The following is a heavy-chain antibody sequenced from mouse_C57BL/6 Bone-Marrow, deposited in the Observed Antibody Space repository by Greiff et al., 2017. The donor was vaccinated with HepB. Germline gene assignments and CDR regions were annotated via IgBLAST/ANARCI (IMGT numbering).Heavy chain of an antibody. CDR1: GYTFTSYG. D-gene: IGHD1-1*01. J-gene: IGHJ3*01. CDR2: IYPRSGNT. V-gene: IGHV1-81*01. Sequence: QVQLKESGAELARPGASVKLSCKASGYTFTSYGISWVKQRTGQGLEWIGEIYPRSGNTYYNEKFKGKATLTADKSSSTAYMELRSLTSEDSAVYFCARRYGSAWFAYWGQGTRVTVSA. CDR3: ARRYGSAWFAY.